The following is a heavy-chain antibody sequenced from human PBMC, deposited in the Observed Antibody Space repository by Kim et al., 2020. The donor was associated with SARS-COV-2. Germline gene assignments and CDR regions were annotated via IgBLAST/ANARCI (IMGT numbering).Heavy chain of an antibody. Sequence: STYYTPSLKSRVTISVDTSKNQFSLKLSSVTAADTAVYYCAKSTEFWFDPWGQGTLVTVSS. CDR2: ST. V-gene: IGHV4-31*02. J-gene: IGHJ5*02. D-gene: IGHD3-10*01. CDR3: AKSTEFWFDP.